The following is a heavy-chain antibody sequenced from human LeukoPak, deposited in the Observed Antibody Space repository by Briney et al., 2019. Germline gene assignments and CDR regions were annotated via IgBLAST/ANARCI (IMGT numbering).Heavy chain of an antibody. Sequence: GGSLRLSCAASGFTFSDYYMSWIRQAPGKGLEWVSSISSSSSYIYYADSVKGRFTISRDNAKNSLYLQMNSLRAEDTAVYYCARAYYSNIDYWGQGTLVTVSS. CDR2: ISSSSSYI. CDR3: ARAYYSNIDY. D-gene: IGHD4-11*01. CDR1: GFTFSDYY. V-gene: IGHV3-11*06. J-gene: IGHJ4*02.